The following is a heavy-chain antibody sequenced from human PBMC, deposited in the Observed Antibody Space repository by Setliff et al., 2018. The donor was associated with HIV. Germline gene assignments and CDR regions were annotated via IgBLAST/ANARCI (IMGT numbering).Heavy chain of an antibody. D-gene: IGHD3-10*01. J-gene: IGHJ4*02. CDR3: VTVKRFADYVDS. V-gene: IGHV4-39*07. Sequence: PSETLSLTCIVSGGSISSNYYYWGWIRQPPGKGLEWIGSVFHDGFTDYNPSLKSRVTISIDTSKNHFSLELNFVTAADTAMYYCVTVKRFADYVDSWGKGTLVTVSS. CDR2: VFHDGFT. CDR1: GGSISSNYYY.